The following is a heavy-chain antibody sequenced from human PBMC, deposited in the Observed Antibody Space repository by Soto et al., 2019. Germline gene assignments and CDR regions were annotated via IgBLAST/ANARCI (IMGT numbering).Heavy chain of an antibody. CDR3: ASRSPALDY. D-gene: IGHD2-2*01. J-gene: IGHJ4*02. Sequence: GGSLRLSCAASGFTFSSYGMHWVRQAPGKGLEWVAVIWYDGSNKYYADSVKGRFTISRDNSKNMLYLQMNSLRAEDTAIYYCASRSPALDYWGQGTLVTVSS. CDR1: GFTFSSYG. V-gene: IGHV3-33*01. CDR2: IWYDGSNK.